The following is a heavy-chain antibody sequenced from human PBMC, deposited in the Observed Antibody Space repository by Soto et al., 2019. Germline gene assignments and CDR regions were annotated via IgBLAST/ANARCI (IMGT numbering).Heavy chain of an antibody. CDR1: GYSISSGYY. J-gene: IGHJ4*02. V-gene: IGHV4-38-2*01. CDR2: IYHSGST. CDR3: ARRHSSSWYGLDY. D-gene: IGHD6-13*01. Sequence: LSLTCPVSGYSISSGYYLGWIRQPPGKGLEWIGSIYHSGSTYYNPSLKSRVSISVDTSKNQFSLRLSSVTAADTAMYYCARRHSSSWYGLDYWGQGTLVTVSS.